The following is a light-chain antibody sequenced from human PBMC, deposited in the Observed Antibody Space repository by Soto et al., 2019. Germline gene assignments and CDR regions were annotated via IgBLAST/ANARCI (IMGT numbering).Light chain of an antibody. V-gene: IGLV2-8*01. CDR3: SSYAGSNNFV. CDR1: SSDVGSYNY. Sequence: QSALTQPPSASGSPGQSVTISCTGTSSDVGSYNYVCWYQQHPGRPPKLMIYEVSKRPLGVPDRFSGSKSGNTASLTVSGLQAEDEADYYCSSYAGSNNFVFGPGTKLTVL. J-gene: IGLJ1*01. CDR2: EVS.